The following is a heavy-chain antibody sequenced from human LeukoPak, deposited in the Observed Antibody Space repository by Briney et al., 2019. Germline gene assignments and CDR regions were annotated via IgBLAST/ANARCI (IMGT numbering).Heavy chain of an antibody. CDR1: GYTFTGYY. CDR3: ARDLQGVVLLDY. CDR2: INPNSGGT. Sequence: GASVKVSCKASGYTFTGYYMHWVRQAPGQGLEWMGWINPNSGGTNYAQKFQGRVTMTRDTSISTAYLELSRLRSDDTPVYYCARDLQGVVLLDYWGQGTLVTVSS. D-gene: IGHD3-3*01. J-gene: IGHJ4*02. V-gene: IGHV1-2*02.